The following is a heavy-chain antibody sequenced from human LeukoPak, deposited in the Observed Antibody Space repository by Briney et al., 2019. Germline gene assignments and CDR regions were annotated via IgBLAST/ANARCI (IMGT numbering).Heavy chain of an antibody. CDR3: ARSVTAYDNWFDP. CDR2: INPSGGST. V-gene: IGHV1-46*01. CDR1: GFTFSSYG. Sequence: GGSLRLSCAASGFTFSSYGMHWVRQAPGQGLEWMGIINPSGGSTSYAQKFQGRVTMTRDTSTSTVYMELSSLRSEDTAVYYCARSVTAYDNWFDPWGQGTLVTVSS. D-gene: IGHD5-18*01. J-gene: IGHJ5*02.